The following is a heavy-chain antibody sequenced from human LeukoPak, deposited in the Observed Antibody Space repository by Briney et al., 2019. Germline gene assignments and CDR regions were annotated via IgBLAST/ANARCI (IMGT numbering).Heavy chain of an antibody. CDR2: ISYDGSNK. CDR1: GFTFSSYA. Sequence: GRSLRLSCAASGFTFSSYAMHWVRQAPGKGLEWVAVISYDGSNKYYADSVKGRFTIFRDNAKNSLYLQMNSLRAEDTAVYYCARDSRTIFGVLTSWGQGTLVTVSS. CDR3: ARDSRTIFGVLTS. J-gene: IGHJ4*02. V-gene: IGHV3-30-3*01. D-gene: IGHD3-3*01.